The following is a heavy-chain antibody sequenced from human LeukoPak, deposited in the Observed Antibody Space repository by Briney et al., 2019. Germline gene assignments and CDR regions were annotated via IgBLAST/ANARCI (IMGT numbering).Heavy chain of an antibody. CDR3: AKAGPYYFDF. CDR2: ISGSGGTI. V-gene: IGHV3-23*01. CDR1: GFTFNTYG. J-gene: IGHJ4*02. Sequence: GGSLRLSCAASGFTFNTYGMTWVRQAPGKGLEWVSAISGSGGTIFYADSVKGRFTISRDNSENTLYLQMDSLRADDTALYYCAKAGPYYFDFWGQGTPVTVSS.